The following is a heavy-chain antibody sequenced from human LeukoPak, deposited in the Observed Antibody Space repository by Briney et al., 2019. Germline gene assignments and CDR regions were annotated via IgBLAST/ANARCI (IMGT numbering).Heavy chain of an antibody. CDR1: GYAFTSYD. D-gene: IGHD3-22*01. V-gene: IGHV1-8*01. CDR3: ARVRGPYYYDSSGYYNRYYFDY. J-gene: IGHJ4*02. Sequence: ASVKVSCKASGYAFTSYDINWVRQATGQWLEWMGWMYPNSGNTGYAQKFQGRVTMTRNTSISTAYMELSSLRSEDTAVYYCARVRGPYYYDSSGYYNRYYFDYWGQGTLVTVSS. CDR2: MYPNSGNT.